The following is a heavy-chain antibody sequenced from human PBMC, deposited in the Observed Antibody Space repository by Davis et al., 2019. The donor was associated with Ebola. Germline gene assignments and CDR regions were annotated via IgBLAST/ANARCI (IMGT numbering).Heavy chain of an antibody. J-gene: IGHJ6*04. CDR2: ISRSSSYL. V-gene: IGHV3-21*01. CDR1: GFTFSSYI. D-gene: IGHD3-10*01. Sequence: GESLKISCAASGFTFSSYIMNWVRQAPGKGLEWVSSISRSSSYLYYADSVKGRFNISRDNAKNSLYLQMNSRRAENTAVYFCARAGNYYYYGMDVWGKGTTVAVSS. CDR3: ARAGNYYYYGMDV.